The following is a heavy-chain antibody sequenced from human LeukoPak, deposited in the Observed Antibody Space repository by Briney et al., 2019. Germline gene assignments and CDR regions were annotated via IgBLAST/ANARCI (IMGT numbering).Heavy chain of an antibody. V-gene: IGHV3-23*01. D-gene: IGHD6-13*01. J-gene: IGHJ4*02. CDR1: GFTFSSFA. Sequence: GGSLRLSCAASGFTFSSFAMSWVRQAPGKGLEWISVISASGGSTYYADSVKGRFTISRDNSKNTLHLQMNSLRAEDTAVYYCAKGLQQLVPDWGQGTLVTVSS. CDR2: ISASGGST. CDR3: AKGLQQLVPD.